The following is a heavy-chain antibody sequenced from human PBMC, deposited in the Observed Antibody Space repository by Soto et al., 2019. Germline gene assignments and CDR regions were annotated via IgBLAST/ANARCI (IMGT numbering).Heavy chain of an antibody. Sequence: NPSETLSLTCTVSGGSVSSGSYYWSWIRQPPGKGLEWIGYIYYSGSTNYNPSLKSRVTISVDTSKNQFSLKLSSVTAADTAVYYCARVGFPYYDILTGYYGSRAGYFDYWGQGTLVTVSS. V-gene: IGHV4-61*01. CDR1: GGSVSSGSYY. J-gene: IGHJ4*02. CDR3: ARVGFPYYDILTGYYGSRAGYFDY. D-gene: IGHD3-9*01. CDR2: IYYSGST.